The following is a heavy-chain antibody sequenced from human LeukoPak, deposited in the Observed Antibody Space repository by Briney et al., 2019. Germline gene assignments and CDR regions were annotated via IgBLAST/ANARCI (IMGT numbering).Heavy chain of an antibody. CDR3: ARVRLERRYYYGMDV. J-gene: IGHJ6*02. Sequence: ASVTVSCKASGYSFTTYDINWVRQAPGQGLEWMGWMNPNSGNTGYAQRFQGRVTMTRDTSISTAYMELNSLTSEDTAVYYCARVRLERRYYYGMDVWGQGTTVTVSS. CDR2: MNPNSGNT. D-gene: IGHD1-1*01. V-gene: IGHV1-8*01. CDR1: GYSFTTYD.